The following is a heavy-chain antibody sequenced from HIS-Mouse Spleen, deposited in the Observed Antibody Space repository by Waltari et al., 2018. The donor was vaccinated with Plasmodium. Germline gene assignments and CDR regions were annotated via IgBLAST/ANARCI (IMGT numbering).Heavy chain of an antibody. J-gene: IGHJ6*02. CDR3: ARAHTGYSSSWYYYGMDV. Sequence: QVQLVESGGGVVQPGRSLRLSCAASGFTFSSYAMHWVRQAPGKGLEWGAVISDDGSNKYYADSVKGRFTIARDNSKNTLYLQMNSLRAEDTAVYYGARAHTGYSSSWYYYGMDVWGQGTTVTVSS. CDR2: ISDDGSNK. V-gene: IGHV3-30*04. CDR1: GFTFSSYA. D-gene: IGHD6-13*01.